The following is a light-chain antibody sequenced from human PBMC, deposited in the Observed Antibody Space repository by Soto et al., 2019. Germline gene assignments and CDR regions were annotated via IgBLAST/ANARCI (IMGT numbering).Light chain of an antibody. CDR3: QQFGSSPRT. Sequence: EIVLTQSPGTLSLSPVEIATLYCRASQSVSSSYLAWYPPKPGQAPRLLIYGASSRATGIPGRFSGSGSGTDFTLTISRLEPEDFAVYYCQQFGSSPRTCGQGTKGDIK. CDR2: GAS. J-gene: IGKJ1*01. V-gene: IGKV3-20*01. CDR1: QSVSSSY.